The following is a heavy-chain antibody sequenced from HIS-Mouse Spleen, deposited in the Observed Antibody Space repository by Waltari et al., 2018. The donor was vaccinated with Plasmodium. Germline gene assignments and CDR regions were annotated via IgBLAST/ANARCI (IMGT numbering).Heavy chain of an antibody. Sequence: QVQLVQSGAEVKKPGASVKVSCKASGYTFTGYYMHWVRRAPGQGLEWRGGFNPKSGGTNYAQKFQVRVTMTRDTSISTAYMELSRLRSDDTAVYYCARVLGYKAAAGTFVEYFQHWGQGTLVTVSS. J-gene: IGHJ1*01. CDR3: ARVLGYKAAAGTFVEYFQH. CDR2: FNPKSGGT. D-gene: IGHD6-13*01. V-gene: IGHV1-2*02. CDR1: GYTFTGYY.